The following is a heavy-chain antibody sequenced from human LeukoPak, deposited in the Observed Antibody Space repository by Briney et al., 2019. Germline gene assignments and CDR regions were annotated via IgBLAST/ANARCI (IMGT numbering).Heavy chain of an antibody. Sequence: PGGSLRLPCAASGFTFSSYAMSWVRQAPGKGLEGVSPFSGSGGCTYYADSVKGRFTISRDNSKNTLYLQMNSLRAEDTAVYYCAREGYSSSSWYTPLDYWGQGTLVTVSS. J-gene: IGHJ4*02. D-gene: IGHD6-13*01. CDR3: AREGYSSSSWYTPLDY. V-gene: IGHV3-23*01. CDR2: FSGSGGCT. CDR1: GFTFSSYA.